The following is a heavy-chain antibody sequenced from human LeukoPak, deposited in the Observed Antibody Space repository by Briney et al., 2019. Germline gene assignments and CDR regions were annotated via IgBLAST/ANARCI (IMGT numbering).Heavy chain of an antibody. CDR2: IKQDGSEK. J-gene: IGHJ3*02. CDR1: GFTFDDYG. D-gene: IGHD3-10*01. CDR3: AREKGIMVREMALDI. V-gene: IGHV3-7*03. Sequence: GGSLRLSCAASGFTFDDYGMSWVRQAPGRGLEWVANIKQDGSEKHYVESVKGRVTISRDNGKNSLYLQMNSLRAEDTAVYYCAREKGIMVREMALDIWGQGTMVTVSS.